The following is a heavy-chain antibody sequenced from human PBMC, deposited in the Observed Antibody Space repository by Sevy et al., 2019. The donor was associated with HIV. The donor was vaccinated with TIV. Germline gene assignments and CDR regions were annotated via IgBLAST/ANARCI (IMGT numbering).Heavy chain of an antibody. CDR3: AKDASPQWLNYFFDY. V-gene: IGHV3-30*18. J-gene: IGHJ4*02. Sequence: GGSLRLSCAASGFTFSNYGIHWVRQAPGKGLEWLAAISYGGTNKYYTDSVKGRFTISRDNSKNTLYLQMNSLRAEDTAVYFCAKDASPQWLNYFFDYWGQGTLVTVSS. D-gene: IGHD6-19*01. CDR1: GFTFSNYG. CDR2: ISYGGTNK.